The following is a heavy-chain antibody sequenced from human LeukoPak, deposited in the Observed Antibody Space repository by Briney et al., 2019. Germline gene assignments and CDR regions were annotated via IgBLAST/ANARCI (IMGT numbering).Heavy chain of an antibody. V-gene: IGHV3-30*18. J-gene: IGHJ6*02. CDR1: GFTFSSYG. Sequence: GRSLRLSCAASGFTFSSYGMHWVRQAPGKGLEWVAVISYDGSNKYYADSVKGRFTISRDNSKNTLYLQMNSLRAEDTAVYYCAKSIVVVPAGVHYYGMDVWGQGTTVTVSS. CDR2: ISYDGSNK. CDR3: AKSIVVVPAGVHYYGMDV. D-gene: IGHD2-2*01.